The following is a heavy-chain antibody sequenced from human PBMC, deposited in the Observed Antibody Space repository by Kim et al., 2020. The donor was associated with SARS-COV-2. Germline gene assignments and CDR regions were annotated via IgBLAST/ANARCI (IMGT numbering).Heavy chain of an antibody. V-gene: IGHV1-69*13. D-gene: IGHD2-2*01. J-gene: IGHJ3*02. CDR3: ARAAYLCSSTSCYTEYDAFDI. CDR1: GGTFSSYA. Sequence: SVKVSCKASGGTFSSYAISWVRQAPGQGLEWMGGIIPIFGTANYAQKFQGRVTITADESTSTAYMELSSLRSEDTAVYYCARAAYLCSSTSCYTEYDAFDIWGQGTMVTVSS. CDR2: IIPIFGTA.